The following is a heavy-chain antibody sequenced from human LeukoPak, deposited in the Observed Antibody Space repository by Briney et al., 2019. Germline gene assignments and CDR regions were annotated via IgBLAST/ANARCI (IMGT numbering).Heavy chain of an antibody. CDR3: VRVPPITTVRGVPSDY. D-gene: IGHD3-10*01. CDR1: GFTFSSYW. CDR2: IKTDGSEK. Sequence: GGSLRLSCAASGFTFSSYWMNWVRQAPGKGLEWVASIKTDGSEKYYVGSVRGRFTISRDNAENSLFLQMNSLRVDDTAVYFCVRVPPITTVRGVPSDYWGQGTLVTVSS. J-gene: IGHJ4*02. V-gene: IGHV3-7*03.